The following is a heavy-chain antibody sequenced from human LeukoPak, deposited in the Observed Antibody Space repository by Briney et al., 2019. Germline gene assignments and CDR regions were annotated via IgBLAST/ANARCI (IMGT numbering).Heavy chain of an antibody. J-gene: IGHJ2*01. V-gene: IGHV4-59*01. Sequence: SETLSLTCTVSGGSISPYYWSWIRQPPGKGLEWIGYIHYSGSTNYNPSLKSRVTISVDTSKNQFSLKLSSVTAADTAVYYCARVRYDSSGYYYSRSYWYFDLWGRGTLVTVSS. D-gene: IGHD3-22*01. CDR3: ARVRYDSSGYYYSRSYWYFDL. CDR2: IHYSGST. CDR1: GGSISPYY.